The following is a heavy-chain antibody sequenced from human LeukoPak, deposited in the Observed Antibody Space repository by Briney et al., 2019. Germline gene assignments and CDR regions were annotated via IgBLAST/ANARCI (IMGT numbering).Heavy chain of an antibody. CDR3: ARTIAAAVYGMDV. V-gene: IGHV1-69*13. CDR2: IIPIFGTA. D-gene: IGHD6-13*01. CDR1: GGTFSSYA. Sequence: SVKVSCKASGGTFSSYAISWVRQAPGQGLEWMGGIIPIFGTANYAQKFQGRVTITADESTSTAYMELSSLRSEDTAVYYCARTIAAAVYGMDVWGQGTTVTVSS. J-gene: IGHJ6*02.